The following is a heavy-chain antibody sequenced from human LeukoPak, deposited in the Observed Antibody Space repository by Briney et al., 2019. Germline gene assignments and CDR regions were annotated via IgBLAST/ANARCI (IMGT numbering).Heavy chain of an antibody. CDR3: VRAPPGTGWLIDH. D-gene: IGHD6-19*01. CDR1: GFAFSNYD. Sequence: PGGSLRLSCAASGFAFSNYDMLWVRQATGKGLEWVSAINTAADTYYPDSVKGRFTISRENAKSSLYLQMNSLRVGDTPVYYCVRAPPGTGWLIDHWGQGTLVAVSS. V-gene: IGHV3-13*04. J-gene: IGHJ4*02. CDR2: INTAADT.